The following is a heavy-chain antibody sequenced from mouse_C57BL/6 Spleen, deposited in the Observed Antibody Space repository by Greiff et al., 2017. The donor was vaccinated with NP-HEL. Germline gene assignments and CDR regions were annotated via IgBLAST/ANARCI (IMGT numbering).Heavy chain of an antibody. CDR3: ARDYYSNYFDV. CDR1: GFTFSSYA. Sequence: DVKLVESGGGLVKPGGSLKLSCAASGFTFSSYAMSWVRQTPEKRLEWVATISDGGSYTYYPDNVKGRFTISRDNAKNNLYLQMSHMKSEDTAMYYCARDYYSNYFDVWGTGTTVTVSS. CDR2: ISDGGSYT. V-gene: IGHV5-4*01. J-gene: IGHJ1*03. D-gene: IGHD2-5*01.